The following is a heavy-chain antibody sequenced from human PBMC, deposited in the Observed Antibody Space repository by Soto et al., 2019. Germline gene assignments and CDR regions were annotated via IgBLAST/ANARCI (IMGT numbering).Heavy chain of an antibody. CDR2: ISYDGNNN. D-gene: IGHD2-15*01. J-gene: IGHJ6*02. V-gene: IGHV3-30*04. CDR3: ARDQKAGYCSGGSCYYYYGMDV. CDR1: GFTFSPYA. Sequence: QVQLVESGGCVVQPGRSLTLSCAASGFTFSPYAMHWVRQAPGKGLEWLAVISYDGNNNYYAGSVKGRFTISRDHSKNTLYLQMNSLRAEDTAVYYCARDQKAGYCSGGSCYYYYGMDVWGQGTTVTVSS.